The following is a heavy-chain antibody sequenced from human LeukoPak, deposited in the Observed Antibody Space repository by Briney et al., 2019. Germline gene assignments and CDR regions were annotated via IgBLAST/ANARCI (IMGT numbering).Heavy chain of an antibody. CDR1: GGSISPYC. V-gene: IGHV4-59*01. J-gene: IGHJ6*03. CDR2: IYYRGTT. CDR3: ARSAGSTYYYYYMDV. Sequence: SETLSLTCTVSGGSISPYCWNWIRQPPGKGLEWIGDIYYRGTTNYNPSLKSRVTISVDTSKNLFSLKLNSVTAADTAVYYCARSAGSTYYYYYMDVWGKGTTVTVSS. D-gene: IGHD3-10*01.